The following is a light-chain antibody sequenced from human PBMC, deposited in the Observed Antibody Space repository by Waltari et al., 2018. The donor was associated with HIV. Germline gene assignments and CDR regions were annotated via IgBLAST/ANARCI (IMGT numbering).Light chain of an antibody. V-gene: IGLV2-11*01. CDR1: SSAICHFAF. Sequence: QSALTQPRSVSGSPGQSVTISCTGTSSAICHFAFVSWYQQNPGKAPQVIIYEVNQRPSGVPDRFTGSKSGITASLTISGLQGEDEADYYCCSYAGAYTYVFGTGTKVNVL. J-gene: IGLJ1*01. CDR2: EVN. CDR3: CSYAGAYTYV.